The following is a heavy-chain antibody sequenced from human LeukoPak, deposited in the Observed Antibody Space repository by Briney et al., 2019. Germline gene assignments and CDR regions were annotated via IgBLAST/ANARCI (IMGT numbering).Heavy chain of an antibody. CDR1: GGSSSSGSYY. Sequence: SETLSVTCTVSGGSSSSGSYYWSWIRQPAGKGLEWIGRIYTSGSTNYNPSLKSRVTISVDTSKNQFSLKLSSVTAADTAVYYCARDNSGSYFDAFDIWGQGTMVTVSS. D-gene: IGHD1-26*01. V-gene: IGHV4-61*02. J-gene: IGHJ3*02. CDR3: ARDNSGSYFDAFDI. CDR2: IYTSGST.